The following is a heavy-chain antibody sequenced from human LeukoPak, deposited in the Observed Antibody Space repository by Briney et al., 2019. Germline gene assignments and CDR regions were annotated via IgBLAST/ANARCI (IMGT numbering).Heavy chain of an antibody. CDR3: ARDLLWFGDQLGYMDV. D-gene: IGHD3-10*01. J-gene: IGHJ6*03. Sequence: GGSLRLSCAASGLTFSSYSMNWVRQAPGKGLEWVSSISSSSSYIYYADSVKGRFTISRDNAKNSLYLQMNSLRAEDTAVYYCARDLLWFGDQLGYMDVWGKGTTVTVSS. CDR1: GLTFSSYS. V-gene: IGHV3-21*01. CDR2: ISSSSSYI.